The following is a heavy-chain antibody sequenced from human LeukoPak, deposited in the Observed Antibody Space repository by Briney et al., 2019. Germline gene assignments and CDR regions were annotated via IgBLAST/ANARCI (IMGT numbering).Heavy chain of an antibody. V-gene: IGHV5-10-1*01. Sequence: GESLKISCKGSGYSFTNYWISWVRQMPGKGLEWMGRIDPSDSYTNYSPSFQGHVTISADKSISTVYLQWSSLKASDIAMYYCARHLTSHMEWPWDIWGQGALVTVSS. CDR3: ARHLTSHMEWPWDI. CDR1: GYSFTNYW. CDR2: IDPSDSYT. D-gene: IGHD3-3*01. J-gene: IGHJ3*02.